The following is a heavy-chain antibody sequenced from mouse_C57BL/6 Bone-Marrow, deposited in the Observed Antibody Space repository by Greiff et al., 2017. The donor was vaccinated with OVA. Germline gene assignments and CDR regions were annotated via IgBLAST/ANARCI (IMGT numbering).Heavy chain of an antibody. D-gene: IGHD1-1*01. Sequence: VQLQQPGAELVRPGSSVKLSCKASGYTFTSYWMHWVKQRPIQGLEWIGNIDPSDSETHYNQKFKDKATLTVDKSSSPAYMQLSSLTSEDSAVYYCARNPHYYGSTPSYYSDNWGQGTTLTVSS. CDR1: GYTFTSYW. J-gene: IGHJ2*01. CDR3: ARNPHYYGSTPSYYSDN. V-gene: IGHV1-52*01. CDR2: IDPSDSET.